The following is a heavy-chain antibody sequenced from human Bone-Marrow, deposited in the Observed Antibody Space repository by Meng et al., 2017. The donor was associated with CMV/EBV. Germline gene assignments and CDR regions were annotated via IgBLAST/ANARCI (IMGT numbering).Heavy chain of an antibody. CDR3: AKSPINIVVVPAATPYYYYGMDV. CDR1: GFTFSSYG. V-gene: IGHV3-30*02. J-gene: IGHJ6*02. D-gene: IGHD2-2*01. Sequence: GESLKISCAASGFTFSSYGMHWVRQAPGKGLEWVAFIRYDGSNKYYADSVKGRFTISRDNSKNTLYLQMNSLRAEDTAVYYCAKSPINIVVVPAATPYYYYGMDVWGQGTTVAVS. CDR2: IRYDGSNK.